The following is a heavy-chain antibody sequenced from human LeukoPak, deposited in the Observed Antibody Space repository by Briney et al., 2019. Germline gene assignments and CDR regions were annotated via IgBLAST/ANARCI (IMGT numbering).Heavy chain of an antibody. CDR3: ARGRATVTTHWVDP. Sequence: VASVKVSCKASGYPFSNYDINWVRQATGQRPEWMGWMNPNSGNTDYAQKFQGRVTITRNTSISTAYMELSSLRSEDTAVYYCARGRATVTTHWVDPWGQGTLVTVSS. CDR2: MNPNSGNT. CDR1: GYPFSNYD. J-gene: IGHJ5*02. D-gene: IGHD4-11*01. V-gene: IGHV1-8*01.